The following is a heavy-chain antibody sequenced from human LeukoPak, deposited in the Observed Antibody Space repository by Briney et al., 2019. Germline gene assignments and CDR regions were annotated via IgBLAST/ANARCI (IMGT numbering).Heavy chain of an antibody. CDR2: ITGSAGGT. V-gene: IGHV3-23*01. Sequence: GGSLRLSCAASGFTFSNYAMSWVRQAPGKGLEWVSAITGSAGGTYYADSVKGRFTISRDNSKSTLSLQMNSLRAEDTAVYYCARGMSATSGYLELEYWGQGALVTVST. J-gene: IGHJ4*02. CDR3: ARGMSATSGYLELEY. CDR1: GFTFSNYA. D-gene: IGHD3-22*01.